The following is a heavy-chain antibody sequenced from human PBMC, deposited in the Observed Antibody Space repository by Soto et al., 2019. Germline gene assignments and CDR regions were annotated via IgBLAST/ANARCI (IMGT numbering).Heavy chain of an antibody. CDR3: ARMRFREVPYCFDP. J-gene: IGHJ5*02. CDR1: GGFVSSASYF. Sequence: QVQLQESGPGLVKPSETLSLTCTVSGGFVSSASYFWSWIRQPPGKEMEFIAYVYYTGTTKYSPSLKSRASISLDTSKNQFALNLSSVTTADTAIYYCARMRFREVPYCFDPWGQGSLVTVS. V-gene: IGHV4-61*01. CDR2: VYYTGTT.